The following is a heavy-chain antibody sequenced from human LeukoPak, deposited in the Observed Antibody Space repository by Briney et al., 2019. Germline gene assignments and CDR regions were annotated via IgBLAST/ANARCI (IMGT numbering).Heavy chain of an antibody. CDR3: ARDQDRTTVTTSLGDDY. J-gene: IGHJ4*02. D-gene: IGHD4-17*01. CDR1: GGTFSSYA. CDR2: IIPIFGTA. V-gene: IGHV1-69*06. Sequence: SVKVSCKASGGTFSSYAISWVRQAPGQGLEWMGGIIPIFGTANYAQKFQGRVTITADKSTSTAYMELSSLRSEDTAVYYCARDQDRTTVTTSLGDDYWGQGTLVTVSS.